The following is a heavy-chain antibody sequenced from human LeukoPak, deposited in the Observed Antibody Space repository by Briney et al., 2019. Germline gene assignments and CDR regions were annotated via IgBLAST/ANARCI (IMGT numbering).Heavy chain of an antibody. CDR1: GFTFSSYG. CDR3: ATFTVTTSPLEDY. CDR2: VSYDGSNK. Sequence: GGSLRLSCAASGFTFSSYGMHWVRQAPGKGLEWVAVVSYDGSNKYYADSVKGRFTISRDNSKNTLYLQMNSLRAEDTAVYYCATFTVTTSPLEDYWGQGTLVTVSS. J-gene: IGHJ4*02. V-gene: IGHV3-30*03. D-gene: IGHD4-17*01.